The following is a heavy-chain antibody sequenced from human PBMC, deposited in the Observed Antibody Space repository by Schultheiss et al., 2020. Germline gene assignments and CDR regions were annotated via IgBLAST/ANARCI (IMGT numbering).Heavy chain of an antibody. J-gene: IGHJ6*02. Sequence: SVKVSCKASGGTFSSYTISWVRQAPGQGLEWMGRIIPILGIANYAQKFQGRLTFTADTSTSTLHMELSSLRSEDTAVYYCARAGPTVPAAAFYYYYGMDVWGQGTTVTVSS. V-gene: IGHV1-69*02. D-gene: IGHD2-2*01. CDR3: ARAGPTVPAAAFYYYYGMDV. CDR2: IIPILGIA. CDR1: GGTFSSYT.